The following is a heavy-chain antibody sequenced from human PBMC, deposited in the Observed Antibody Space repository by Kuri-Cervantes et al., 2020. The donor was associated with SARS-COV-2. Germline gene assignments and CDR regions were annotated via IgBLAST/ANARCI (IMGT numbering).Heavy chain of an antibody. CDR2: IYSGGSST. V-gene: IGHV3-23*03. CDR3: AKGPVGATGAFDI. J-gene: IGHJ3*02. Sequence: GGSLRPSGAALGFTFSSYAMSWVRQAPGKGLEWVSVIYSGGSSTYYADSVKGRFTISRDNSKNTLYLQMNSLRAEDTAVYYCAKGPVGATGAFDIWGQGTMVTVSS. D-gene: IGHD1-26*01. CDR1: GFTFSSYA.